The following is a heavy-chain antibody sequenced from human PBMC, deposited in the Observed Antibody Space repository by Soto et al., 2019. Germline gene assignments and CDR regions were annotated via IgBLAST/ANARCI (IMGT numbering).Heavy chain of an antibody. CDR1: GYTFTSYG. D-gene: IGHD3-10*01. CDR3: ARDEYRIGPYGSGSFVAFDI. V-gene: IGHV1-18*01. CDR2: ISAYNGNT. Sequence: ASVKVSCNASGYTFTSYGISWVRQAPGQGLEWMGWISAYNGNTNYAQKLQGRVTMTTDTSTSTAYMELRSLRSDDTAVYYCARDEYRIGPYGSGSFVAFDIWGQGTMVTVSS. J-gene: IGHJ3*02.